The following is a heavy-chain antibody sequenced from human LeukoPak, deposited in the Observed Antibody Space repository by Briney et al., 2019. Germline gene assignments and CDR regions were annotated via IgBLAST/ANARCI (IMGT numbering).Heavy chain of an antibody. CDR1: GYTFTGYY. CDR3: ARGDGCSSTSCYSRSNWFDP. V-gene: IGHV1-2*02. J-gene: IGHJ5*02. D-gene: IGHD2-2*02. Sequence: ASVKVSCKASGYTFTGYYMHWVRQAAGQGLEWMGWINPNSGGTNYAQKFQGRVTMTRDTSISTAYMELSRLRSDDTAVYYCARGDGCSSTSCYSRSNWFDPWGQGTLVTVSS. CDR2: INPNSGGT.